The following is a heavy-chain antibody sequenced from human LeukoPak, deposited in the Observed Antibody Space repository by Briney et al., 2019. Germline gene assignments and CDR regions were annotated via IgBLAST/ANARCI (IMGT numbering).Heavy chain of an antibody. CDR3: AKSQDGGRLFHFDY. D-gene: IGHD1-26*01. J-gene: IGHJ4*02. Sequence: RGSLRLSCAASGFTFSSYAMSWVRQAPGKGLEWVSVISGSGGNTYSADSVKGRFTISRDNSKNTLYLQMNSLRAEDTAVYFCAKSQDGGRLFHFDYWGQGTLVTVSS. V-gene: IGHV3-23*01. CDR2: ISGSGGNT. CDR1: GFTFSSYA.